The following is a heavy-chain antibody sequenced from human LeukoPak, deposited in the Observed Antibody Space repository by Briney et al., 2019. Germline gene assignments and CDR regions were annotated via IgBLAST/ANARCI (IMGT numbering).Heavy chain of an antibody. Sequence: ASVKVSCKASGYTFTSHGISWVRQAPGQGFEWMGWINAGNGNTKYSQEFQGRVTITRDTSASTAYMELSSLRSEDMAVYYCARGLRADSSGYYYRSNWFDPWGQGTLVTVSS. CDR3: ARGLRADSSGYYYRSNWFDP. CDR2: INAGNGNT. CDR1: GYTFTSHG. V-gene: IGHV1-3*03. D-gene: IGHD3-22*01. J-gene: IGHJ5*02.